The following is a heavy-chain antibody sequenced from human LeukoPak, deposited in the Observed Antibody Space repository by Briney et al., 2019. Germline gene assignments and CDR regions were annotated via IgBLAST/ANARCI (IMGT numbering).Heavy chain of an antibody. D-gene: IGHD5-12*01. J-gene: IGHJ4*02. V-gene: IGHV4-31*03. CDR3: ARRGYSAYDLDY. Sequence: KPSETLSLTCTVSGGSINGGGYYWSWIRQYAGKGLEWIGDIYYSGNTYYNPSLKSRVTISVDTSKNQFSLRLSSVTAADTAVYYCARRGYSAYDLDYWGQGTLVTVSS. CDR2: IYYSGNT. CDR1: GGSINGGGYY.